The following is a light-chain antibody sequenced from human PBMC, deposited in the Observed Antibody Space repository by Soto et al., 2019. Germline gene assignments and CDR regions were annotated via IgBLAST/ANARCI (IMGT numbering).Light chain of an antibody. CDR2: DAS. CDR1: QSVGSY. CDR3: QQRSNWWT. Sequence: EIVLTQSPATLSLSPGERATLSCRASQSVGSYLAWFQQKPGQAPRLLIYDASNRATGVPARFSGSGSGTDFTLTISSLEPEYFAVYYCQQRSNWWTFGQGTKV. V-gene: IGKV3-11*01. J-gene: IGKJ1*01.